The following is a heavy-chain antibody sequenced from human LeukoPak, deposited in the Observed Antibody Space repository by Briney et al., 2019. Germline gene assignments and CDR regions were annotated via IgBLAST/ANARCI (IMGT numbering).Heavy chain of an antibody. J-gene: IGHJ2*01. D-gene: IGHD5-12*01. CDR3: AREDSGYDRWYFDL. V-gene: IGHV1-18*01. Sequence: ASVKVSCKASGYTFTSYGISWVRQAPGQGLEWMGWISAYNGNTNYAQKLQGRVTMTTDTSTSTAYMELRSLRSDDTAVYYCAREDSGYDRWYFDLWGRGTLVTVSS. CDR1: GYTFTSYG. CDR2: ISAYNGNT.